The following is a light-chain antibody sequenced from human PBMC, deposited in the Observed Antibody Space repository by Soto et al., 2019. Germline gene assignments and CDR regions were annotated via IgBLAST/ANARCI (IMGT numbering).Light chain of an antibody. J-gene: IGKJ5*01. V-gene: IGKV1-39*02. CDR3: QVRTNWSIA. CDR2: AAS. Sequence: DIQMTQSPSSLSASVGDRVTITCQASQDISNYLNWYQQKPGKAPKLLIYAASSLQSGVPSRFSGSGSGTDFTLTINNLEPEDFAVYYCQVRTNWSIAFGRGTRLEIK. CDR1: QDISNY.